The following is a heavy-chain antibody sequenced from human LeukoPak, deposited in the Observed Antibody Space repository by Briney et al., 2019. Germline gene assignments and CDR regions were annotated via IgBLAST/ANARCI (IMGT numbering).Heavy chain of an antibody. V-gene: IGHV4-4*02. D-gene: IGHD2-2*02. CDR2: IYHSGST. CDR3: AREGGYCSSTSCYTLDY. J-gene: IGHJ4*02. CDR1: GGSISSSNW. Sequence: PSETLSLTCAVSGGSISSSNWWSWVRQPPGKGLEWIGEIYHSGSTNYNPSLKSRVTISVDKSKNQFSLKLSSVTAADTAVYYCAREGGYCSSTSCYTLDYWGQGTLVTVSS.